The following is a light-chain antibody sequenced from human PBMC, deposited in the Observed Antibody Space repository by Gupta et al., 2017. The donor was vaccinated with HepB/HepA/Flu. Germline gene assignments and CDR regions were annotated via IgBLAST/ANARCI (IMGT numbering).Light chain of an antibody. Sequence: DIVLTQSPGTLSLSPGERATLSCRASQSVSSSYLAWYQQKPGQAPRLLIYGTSSRAAGIPDRFSGSGSGTDFTLTISRLEPEDFAVFYCQQDGSSSFTFGPGTKVDIK. V-gene: IGKV3-20*01. CDR2: GTS. CDR1: QSVSSSY. CDR3: QQDGSSSFT. J-gene: IGKJ3*01.